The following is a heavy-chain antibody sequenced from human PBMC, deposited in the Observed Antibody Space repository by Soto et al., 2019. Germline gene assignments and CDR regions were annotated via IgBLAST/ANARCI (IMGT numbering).Heavy chain of an antibody. V-gene: IGHV3-74*01. CDR2: SLRDGNTI. Sequence: EVQLVESGGGFVEPGGSLRLSCTGSGCIFGNYWMYWVRQTPGKGLVWVSRSLRDGNTISYEDSVKGRFTISRDNARNTMYLQMNSLGAEDTGVYYCVRGSYGWSGMDYWGQGTVVTVSS. J-gene: IGHJ4*02. CDR1: GCIFGNYW. CDR3: VRGSYGWSGMDY. D-gene: IGHD6-19*01.